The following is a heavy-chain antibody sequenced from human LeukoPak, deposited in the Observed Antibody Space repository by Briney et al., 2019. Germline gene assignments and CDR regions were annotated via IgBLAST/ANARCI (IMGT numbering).Heavy chain of an antibody. D-gene: IGHD3-22*01. CDR3: AKDPYDSSGYYHDY. CDR1: GFTFSSHA. V-gene: IGHV3-23*01. J-gene: IGHJ4*02. Sequence: GGSLRLSCAASGFTFSSHAMNWVRQAPGKGLDWVSAVSGSGGRKEYADAVKGRSTISRDNSQNTVYLQMNNLSDEDTAVYYCAKDPYDSSGYYHDYWGQGTLVTVSS. CDR2: VSGSGGRK.